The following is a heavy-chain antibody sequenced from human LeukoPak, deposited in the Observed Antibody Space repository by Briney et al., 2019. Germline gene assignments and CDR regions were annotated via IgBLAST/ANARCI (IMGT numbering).Heavy chain of an antibody. CDR3: ARMKIAAALKRASLDY. J-gene: IGHJ4*02. V-gene: IGHV3-30-3*01. CDR1: GFTFSSYA. Sequence: PGGSLRLSCAASGFTFSSYAMSWVRQAPGKGLEWVAVISYDGSNKYYADSVKGRFTISRDNSKNTLYLQMNSLRAEDTAVYYCARMKIAAALKRASLDYWGQGTLVTVSS. D-gene: IGHD6-13*01. CDR2: ISYDGSNK.